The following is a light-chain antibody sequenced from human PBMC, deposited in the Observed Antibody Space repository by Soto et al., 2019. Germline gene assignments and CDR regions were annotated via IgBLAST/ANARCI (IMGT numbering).Light chain of an antibody. Sequence: EIAITQSPGTLSVSQGERATLSCRASQSVSSNLAWYQQKPGQAPRLLIYGASTRATGIPDRFSGSGSGTDFTLTISGLQSEDFAVYYCQQYNNWPQPFGQGTKVDI. CDR2: GAS. V-gene: IGKV3D-15*01. CDR3: QQYNNWPQP. J-gene: IGKJ1*01. CDR1: QSVSSN.